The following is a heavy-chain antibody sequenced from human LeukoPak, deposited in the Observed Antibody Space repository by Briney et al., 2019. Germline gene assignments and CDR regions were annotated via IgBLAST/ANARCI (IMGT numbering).Heavy chain of an antibody. D-gene: IGHD3-3*01. CDR3: ARGPSGFGYYYYYGMDV. CDR1: GDSVSSNSAG. Sequence: SQTLSLTCAISGDSVSSNSAGWNWIRQSPSRGLEWLGRTYYRSKWYIDYAVSVKSRISINPDTSKNQFSLKLSSVTAADTAVYYCARGPSGFGYYYYYGMDVWGQGTTVTVSS. J-gene: IGHJ6*02. V-gene: IGHV6-1*01. CDR2: TYYRSKWYI.